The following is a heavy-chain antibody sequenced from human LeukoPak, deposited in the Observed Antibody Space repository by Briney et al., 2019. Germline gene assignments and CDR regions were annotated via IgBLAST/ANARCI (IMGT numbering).Heavy chain of an antibody. CDR2: ISYDGSNK. Sequence: GGSLRLSRAASGLTYSTYAMHGVRQAPGKGLEWVAVISYDGSNKYYADSVKGRFTISRDNSKNTLYLQMNSLRPEDTAVYYCAKDEPESYSPSDYWGQGTLVTVSS. CDR3: AKDEPESYSPSDY. CDR1: GLTYSTYA. D-gene: IGHD3-10*01. J-gene: IGHJ4*02. V-gene: IGHV3-30-3*01.